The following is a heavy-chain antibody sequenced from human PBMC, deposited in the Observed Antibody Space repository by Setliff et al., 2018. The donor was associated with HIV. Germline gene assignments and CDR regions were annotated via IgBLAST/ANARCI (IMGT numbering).Heavy chain of an antibody. J-gene: IGHJ4*02. V-gene: IGHV2-5*08. D-gene: IGHD3-22*01. CDR1: GFSLSTSGMR. Sequence: SGPTLVNPTQTLTLTCTFSGFSLSTSGMRVTWIRQPPGKALEWLALIYWDDDKRSSPSLKNRVTITKDTSKNQVVLTMTNLDPVDTATYYCAHCMVSEWGVSRGYPFDYWGQGTLVTVSS. CDR2: IYWDDDK. CDR3: AHCMVSEWGVSRGYPFDY.